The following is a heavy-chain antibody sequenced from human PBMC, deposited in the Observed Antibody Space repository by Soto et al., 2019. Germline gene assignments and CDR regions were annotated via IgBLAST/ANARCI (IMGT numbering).Heavy chain of an antibody. CDR2: INPNSGGT. D-gene: IGHD2-15*01. CDR1: GYTFTVYY. V-gene: IGHV1-2*04. J-gene: IGHJ6*02. CDR3: ARGRGYCSGGSCYSPGMDV. Sequence: SVTVSCTSSGYTFTVYYMHWVRQAPGQGLEWMGWINPNSGGTNYAQKFQGWVTMTRDTSISTAYMELSRLRSDDTAVYYCARGRGYCSGGSCYSPGMDVWGQGTTVTVSS.